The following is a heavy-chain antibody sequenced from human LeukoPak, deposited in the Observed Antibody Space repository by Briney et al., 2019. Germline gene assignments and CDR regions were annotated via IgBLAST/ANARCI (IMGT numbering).Heavy chain of an antibody. J-gene: IGHJ3*02. CDR2: FDPEDGET. V-gene: IGHV1-24*01. CDR3: ATDRVGATGYDAFDI. D-gene: IGHD1-26*01. CDR1: GSTLTELS. Sequence: ASVKVSCKVSGSTLTELSMHWVRQAPGKGLEWLGGFDPEDGETIYAQKFQGRVTMTEDTSTDTAYMELSSLRSEDTAVYYCATDRVGATGYDAFDIWGQGTMVTVSS.